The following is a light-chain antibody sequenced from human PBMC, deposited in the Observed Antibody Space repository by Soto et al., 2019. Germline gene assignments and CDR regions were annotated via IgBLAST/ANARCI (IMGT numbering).Light chain of an antibody. V-gene: IGKV3-15*01. J-gene: IGKJ1*01. CDR1: QSVYSN. CDR3: QHYQNLWA. Sequence: EIVMTQSPATLSVSPGERATLSCRASQSVYSNVAWYQQRPGQAPRLLIYRASTRATGIPVRFSGSGSGTEFTLTISSLQSEDFAVYYCQHYQNLWAFGQGTKVEIK. CDR2: RAS.